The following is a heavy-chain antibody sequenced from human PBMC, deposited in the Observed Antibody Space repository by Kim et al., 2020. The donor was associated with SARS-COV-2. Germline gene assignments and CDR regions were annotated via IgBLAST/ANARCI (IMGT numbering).Heavy chain of an antibody. CDR3: AREGDYGVGYFDY. J-gene: IGHJ4*02. Sequence: SETLSLTCTVSGGSISSGGYYWSWIRQHPGKGLEWIGYIYYSGSTYYNPSLKSRVTISVDTSKNQFSLKLSSVTAADTAVYYCAREGDYGVGYFDYWGQGTLVTVSS. V-gene: IGHV4-31*03. CDR1: GGSISSGGYY. D-gene: IGHD4-17*01. CDR2: IYYSGST.